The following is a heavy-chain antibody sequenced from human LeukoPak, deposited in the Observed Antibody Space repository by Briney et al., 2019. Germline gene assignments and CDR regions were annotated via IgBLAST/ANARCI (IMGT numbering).Heavy chain of an antibody. V-gene: IGHV3-30*01. CDR2: ISYDGSNK. J-gene: IGHJ6*02. Sequence: GGSLRLSCAASGFTFSSYAMHWVRQAPGKGLEWVAVISYDGSNKYYADSVKGRFTISRDNSKNTLYLQMNSLRAEDTAVYYCARDQRTVVVVPKGDYYYGMDVWGQGTTVTVSS. D-gene: IGHD3-22*01. CDR3: ARDQRTVVVVPKGDYYYGMDV. CDR1: GFTFSSYA.